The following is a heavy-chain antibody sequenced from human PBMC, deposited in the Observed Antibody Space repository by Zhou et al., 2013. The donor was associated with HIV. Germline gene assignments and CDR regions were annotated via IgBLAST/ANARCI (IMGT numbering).Heavy chain of an antibody. CDR2: IMSMYGTT. CDR3: ARDHGLGLYYYFYMAV. D-gene: IGHD7-27*01. V-gene: IGHV1-69*05. J-gene: IGHJ6*03. CDR1: GGTFRGFA. Sequence: QVQLVQSGAEVKNLGSSVKVSCKASGGTFRGFAVSWVRQAPGEGLEWMGGIMSMYGTTKYSQKFQGRVTITTDESASTAYMELKSLRSEDTAVYYCARDHGLGLYYYFYMAVWGEGTSVTVSS.